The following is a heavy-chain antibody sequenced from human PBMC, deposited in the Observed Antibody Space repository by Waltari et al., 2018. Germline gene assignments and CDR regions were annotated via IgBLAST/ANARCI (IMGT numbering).Heavy chain of an antibody. CDR1: GDSINNYY. Sequence: QVQLQESGPGLVKPSETLSLTCAVSGDSINNYYWNWSRQPPGKELEWIGYIAYNGRTNYNPSLKSRVTISVDTSKTQFSLKLTSVTAADTAVYYCGRSYDFWSGYPLDYWGPGSLVTVSS. CDR2: IAYNGRT. J-gene: IGHJ4*02. V-gene: IGHV4-59*01. D-gene: IGHD3-3*01. CDR3: GRSYDFWSGYPLDY.